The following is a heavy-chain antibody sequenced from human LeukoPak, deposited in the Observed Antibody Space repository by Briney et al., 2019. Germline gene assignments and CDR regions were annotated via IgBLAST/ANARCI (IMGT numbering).Heavy chain of an antibody. CDR2: SQYDGSTT. CDR1: GFTFSTYW. Sequence: PGGSLRLSCAASGFTFSTYWMHWVRQAPGKGLVWVARSQYDGSTTSYADSVKGRFTISGDNAKKTLYVQMNSLRAEDTAVYYCARALVAGVTLNALDIWGQGTMVTVSS. D-gene: IGHD2-15*01. V-gene: IGHV3-74*01. J-gene: IGHJ3*02. CDR3: ARALVAGVTLNALDI.